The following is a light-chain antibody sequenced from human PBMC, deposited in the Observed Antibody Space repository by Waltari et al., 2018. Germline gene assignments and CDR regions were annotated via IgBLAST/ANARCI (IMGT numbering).Light chain of an antibody. J-gene: IGKJ1*01. CDR3: QQGNSYPRT. CDR1: QSISSN. Sequence: IPMSQSPSSLSASVGYRVPITCRASQSISSNLNWYQQKPGKAPKLLIYYANSLASGVPSRFSGSGSGTEFTLTISSLQPEDFETYYCQQGNSYPRTFGQGTKVEIK. CDR2: YAN. V-gene: IGKV1-13*02.